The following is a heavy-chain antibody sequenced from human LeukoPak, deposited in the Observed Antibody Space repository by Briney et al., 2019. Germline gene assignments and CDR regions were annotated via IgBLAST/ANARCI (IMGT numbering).Heavy chain of an antibody. CDR3: ATDRGYYYDSSGDPWDY. D-gene: IGHD3-22*01. Sequence: GGSLRLSCAASGFTFSSYSMNWVRQAPGKGLEWVSYISSSSSTIYYADSVKGRFTISRDNAKNSLYLQMNSLRAEDTAVYYCATDRGYYYDSSGDPWDYWGQGTLVTVSS. V-gene: IGHV3-48*01. J-gene: IGHJ4*02. CDR2: ISSSSSTI. CDR1: GFTFSSYS.